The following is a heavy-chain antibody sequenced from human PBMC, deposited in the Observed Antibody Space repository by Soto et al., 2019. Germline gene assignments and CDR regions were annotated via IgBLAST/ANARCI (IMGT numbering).Heavy chain of an antibody. Sequence: PGGSLRLSCAASGFTFSSYSMNWVRQAPGKGLEWVSSISSSSSYIYYADSVKGRFTISRDNAKNSLYLQMNSLRAEDTAVYYCARGSDISTGYNGMDVWGQGTTVTVSS. CDR3: ARGSDISTGYNGMDV. V-gene: IGHV3-21*01. CDR1: GFTFSSYS. CDR2: ISSSSSYI. D-gene: IGHD3-9*01. J-gene: IGHJ6*02.